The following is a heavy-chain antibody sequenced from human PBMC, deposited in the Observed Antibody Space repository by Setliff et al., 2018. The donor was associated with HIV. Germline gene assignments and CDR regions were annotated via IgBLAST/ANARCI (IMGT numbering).Heavy chain of an antibody. Sequence: GGSLRLSCAASGFTFSTYWMSWVRQAPGKGLEWVANIKQDGSDKYYVDSVKGRFTISRDNAKNSLYLQLNSLRVDDTALYYCARTSAGGQENDYWGQGTLVTVSS. CDR2: IKQDGSDK. J-gene: IGHJ4*02. D-gene: IGHD3-10*01. CDR1: GFTFSTYW. CDR3: ARTSAGGQENDY. V-gene: IGHV3-7*03.